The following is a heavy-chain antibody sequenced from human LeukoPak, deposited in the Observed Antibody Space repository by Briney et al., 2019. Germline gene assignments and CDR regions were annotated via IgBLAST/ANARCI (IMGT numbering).Heavy chain of an antibody. CDR2: IDSGGST. J-gene: IGHJ6*04. V-gene: IGHV3-66*04. Sequence: GGSLTLSCAASGFTVSCNYMSWVRQAPGKGLEWVSVIDSGGSTYYADSVKGRFTISRDNSKNTLYLQMNSLRAEDTAVYYCAGPTVPYYYNGMDVWGKASTVTVSS. D-gene: IGHD4-11*01. CDR3: AGPTVPYYYNGMDV. CDR1: GFTVSCNY.